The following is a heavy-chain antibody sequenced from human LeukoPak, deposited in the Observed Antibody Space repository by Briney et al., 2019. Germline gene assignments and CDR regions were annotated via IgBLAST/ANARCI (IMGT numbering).Heavy chain of an antibody. D-gene: IGHD1-1*01. Sequence: GASVKVSCKASGYTFTGYYMHWVRQAPGQGLEWMGWINPNSGGTNYAQKFQGRVTMTRDTSISTAYMELSRLRSDDTAVYYCARVPTPLERRRDYYYGMDVWGQGTTVTVSS. J-gene: IGHJ6*02. CDR1: GYTFTGYY. CDR2: INPNSGGT. CDR3: ARVPTPLERRRDYYYGMDV. V-gene: IGHV1-2*02.